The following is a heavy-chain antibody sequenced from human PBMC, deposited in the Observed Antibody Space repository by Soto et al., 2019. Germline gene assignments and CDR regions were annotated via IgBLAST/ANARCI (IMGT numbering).Heavy chain of an antibody. CDR3: ARDSEKLWFGELSRPDYGMDV. J-gene: IGHJ6*02. D-gene: IGHD3-10*01. CDR2: INPSGGST. CDR1: GYTFTSYY. Sequence: ASVKVSCKASGYTFTSYYMHWVRQAPGQGLEWMGIINPSGGSTSYAQKFQGRVTMTRDTSTSTVYMGLSSLRSEDTAVYYCARDSEKLWFGELSRPDYGMDVWGQGTTVTVSS. V-gene: IGHV1-46*01.